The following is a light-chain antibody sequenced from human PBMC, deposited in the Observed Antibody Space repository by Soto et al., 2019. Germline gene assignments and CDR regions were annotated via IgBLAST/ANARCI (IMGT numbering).Light chain of an antibody. J-gene: IGLJ1*01. CDR2: DVT. CDR3: NSYTSSQTGV. V-gene: IGLV2-14*01. Sequence: QSVLTQPASVSGSPGQSITISCTGTASNVGTYNYVSWYQQYPDKVPKLLIYDVTKRPPGVSDRFSGSKSGNTASLTSSGLQAEDEADYYCNSYTSSQTGVFGTGTKVTVL. CDR1: ASNVGTYNY.